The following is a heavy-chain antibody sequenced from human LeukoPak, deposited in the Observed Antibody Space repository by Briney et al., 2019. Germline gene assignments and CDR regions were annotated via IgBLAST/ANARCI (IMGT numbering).Heavy chain of an antibody. Sequence: SETLSLTCAVYGGSFSGYYWSWIRQPPGKGLEWIGEINHSGSTNYNPSLKSRVTISVDTSKNQFSLKLSSVTAADTAVYYCARGYVDTAMVRYYYYYMDVWGKGTTVTVSS. CDR2: INHSGST. D-gene: IGHD5-18*01. CDR1: GGSFSGYY. CDR3: ARGYVDTAMVRYYYYYMDV. J-gene: IGHJ6*03. V-gene: IGHV4-34*01.